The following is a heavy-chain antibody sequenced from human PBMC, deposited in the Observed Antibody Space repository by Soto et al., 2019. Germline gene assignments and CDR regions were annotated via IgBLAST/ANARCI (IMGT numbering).Heavy chain of an antibody. D-gene: IGHD1-26*01. CDR1: EGAFSSVT. CDR3: AKDRRADWESYYYYAMDV. CDR2: IIPIYGTA. J-gene: IGHJ6*02. V-gene: IGHV1-69*13. Sequence: SSVKGSCKGAEGAFSSVTISWVRKAPGQGLEWMGGIIPIYGTANYAQKFQGRVTITADASTRTAYMELSSLRSEDTAVYYCAKDRRADWESYYYYAMDVWGQGTTVTVPS.